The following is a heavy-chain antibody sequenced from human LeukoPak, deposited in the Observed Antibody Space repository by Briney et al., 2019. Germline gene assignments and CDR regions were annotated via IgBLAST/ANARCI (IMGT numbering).Heavy chain of an antibody. J-gene: IGHJ4*02. Sequence: GGSLRLSCAASGFTFSDYYMSWIRQPSGKGLEWVSYISSSGSTIYYADSVKGRFTISRDNAKNSLYLQMNSLRAEDTVVYYCARGNFYYDSSGSLGYWGQGTLVTVSS. D-gene: IGHD3-22*01. CDR3: ARGNFYYDSSGSLGY. CDR2: ISSSGSTI. CDR1: GFTFSDYY. V-gene: IGHV3-11*01.